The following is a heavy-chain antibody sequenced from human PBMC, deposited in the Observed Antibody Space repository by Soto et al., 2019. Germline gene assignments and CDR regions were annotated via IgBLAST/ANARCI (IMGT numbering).Heavy chain of an antibody. V-gene: IGHV4-31*03. CDR1: GGSISSGGYY. D-gene: IGHD5-12*01. CDR3: ARVPRYSGYDLDY. CDR2: IYYSGST. J-gene: IGHJ4*02. Sequence: SETLSLTCTVSGGSISSGGYYWSWIRQHPGNGLEWIGYIYYSGSTYYNPSLKSRVTISVDTSKNQFSLKLSSVTAADTAVYYCARVPRYSGYDLDYWGQGTLVTVSS.